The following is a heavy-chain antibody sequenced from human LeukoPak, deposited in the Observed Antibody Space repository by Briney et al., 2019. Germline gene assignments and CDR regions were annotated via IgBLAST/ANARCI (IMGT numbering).Heavy chain of an antibody. CDR1: RFTFSDYY. D-gene: IGHD6-13*01. CDR3: ARRGIAAAVLDY. J-gene: IGHJ4*02. CDR2: ISRSGSTI. V-gene: IGHV3-11*04. Sequence: PGGSPRLSCAASRFTFSDYYMSWIRQAPGKGLEWVSDISRSGSTIYYADSVKGRFTISRDNAKNSLYLQINRLRAEDTAVYYCARRGIAAAVLDYWGQGTLVTVSS.